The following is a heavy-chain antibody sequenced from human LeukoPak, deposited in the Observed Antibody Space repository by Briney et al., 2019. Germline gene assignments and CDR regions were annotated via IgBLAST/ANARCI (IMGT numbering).Heavy chain of an antibody. J-gene: IGHJ4*02. V-gene: IGHV3-23*01. D-gene: IGHD5-18*01. CDR1: GFTFSSYA. CDR3: AKLGDPRVDTAMVRF. CDR2: ISGSGGST. Sequence: GGSLRLSCAVSGFTFSSYAMSWVRQAPGNGRECVSAISGSGGSTYYADSVKGRFTISRDNSKNTLYLQMNSLRAEDTAVYYCAKLGDPRVDTAMVRFWGQGTLVTVSS.